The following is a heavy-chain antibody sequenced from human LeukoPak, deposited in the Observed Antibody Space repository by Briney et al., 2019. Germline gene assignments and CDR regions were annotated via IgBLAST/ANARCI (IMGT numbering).Heavy chain of an antibody. CDR1: GFTFTTYA. V-gene: IGHV3-49*04. CDR3: TRDRDYDFWSGYWGPYYYYYMDV. J-gene: IGHJ6*03. D-gene: IGHD3-3*01. Sequence: GGSLRLSCAASGFTFTTYAMSWVRQAPGKGLEWVGFIRSKAYGGTTEYAASVKGRFTISRDDSKSIAYLQMNSLKTEDTAVYYCTRDRDYDFWSGYWGPYYYYYMDVWGKGTTVTVSS. CDR2: IRSKAYGGTT.